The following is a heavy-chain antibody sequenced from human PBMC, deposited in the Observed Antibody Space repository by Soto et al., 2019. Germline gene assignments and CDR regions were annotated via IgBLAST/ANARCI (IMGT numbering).Heavy chain of an antibody. CDR1: GGSFSGYY. D-gene: IGHD2-2*01. Sequence: SETLSLTCAVYGGSFSGYYWSWIRQPPGKGLEWIGEINHSGSTNYNPSLKSRVTISVDTSKNQFSLKLSSVTAADTAVYYCARGLSSTSCRGCGLWGQGTLVTVSS. CDR2: INHSGST. J-gene: IGHJ4*02. CDR3: ARGLSSTSCRGCGL. V-gene: IGHV4-34*01.